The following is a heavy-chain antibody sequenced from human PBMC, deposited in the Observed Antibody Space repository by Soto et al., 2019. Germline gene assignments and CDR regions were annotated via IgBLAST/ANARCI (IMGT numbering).Heavy chain of an antibody. CDR3: ARQLTYYYDSSGYSHYGMDV. D-gene: IGHD3-22*01. J-gene: IGHJ6*02. Sequence: QVQLQESGPGLVKPSGTLSLTCAVSGGSISSSNWWSWVRQPPGKGLEWIGEIYHSGSTNYNPSLKSRVHISVDESKNQFSLKISSVTAADAAVYYCARQLTYYYDSSGYSHYGMDVWGQGTTVTVSS. CDR2: IYHSGST. V-gene: IGHV4-4*02. CDR1: GGSISSSNW.